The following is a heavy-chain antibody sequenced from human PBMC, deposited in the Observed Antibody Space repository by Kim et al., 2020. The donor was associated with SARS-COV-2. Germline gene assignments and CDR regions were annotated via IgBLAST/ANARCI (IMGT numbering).Heavy chain of an antibody. V-gene: IGHV3-53*04. D-gene: IGHD3-10*01. Sequence: GGSLRLSCAASEFTVSSNYMTWVRQAPGKGLEWVSFIYSGNTTFYADSVKGRFTVSRHNSKNTLYLQMNNLRTADTAVYYCARVHTYLRGLDYMDVWGKGTTVTVSS. J-gene: IGHJ6*03. CDR3: ARVHTYLRGLDYMDV. CDR2: IYSGNTT. CDR1: EFTVSSNY.